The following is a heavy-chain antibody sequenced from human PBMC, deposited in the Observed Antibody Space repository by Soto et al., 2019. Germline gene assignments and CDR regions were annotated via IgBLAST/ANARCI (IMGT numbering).Heavy chain of an antibody. V-gene: IGHV1-18*01. J-gene: IGHJ6*01. CDR1: GYTLSNFG. D-gene: IGHD2-15*01. CDR3: ARDQGSSVGWSSSAGMGV. Sequence: ASVKVSCKASGYTLSNFGLSWGRQAPGQGFEWMGWISGHNGYTNSAERCQGRLTMSTDTSTSTAYNEVRSLQSHDTAVYYSARDQGSSVGWSSSAGMGVCGRRSRVTVAS. CDR2: ISGHNGYT.